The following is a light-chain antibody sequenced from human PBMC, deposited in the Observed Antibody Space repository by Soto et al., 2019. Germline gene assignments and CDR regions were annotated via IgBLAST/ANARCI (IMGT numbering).Light chain of an antibody. Sequence: EIVLTQSPGTLSLSPGERATLSCRASQSVGSNYLAWYQRKPGQAPRLLIYDASSRATGIPDRFSGSVSGTDFTLTIRRLEPADFAVYYCQQYHSSPCTFGQGTHLHIK. CDR1: QSVGSNY. V-gene: IGKV3-20*01. CDR3: QQYHSSPCT. J-gene: IGKJ2*02. CDR2: DAS.